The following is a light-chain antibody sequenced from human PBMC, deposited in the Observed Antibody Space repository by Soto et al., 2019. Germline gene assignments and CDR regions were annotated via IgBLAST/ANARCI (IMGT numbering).Light chain of an antibody. CDR1: QSVYNNY. CDR2: GAS. Sequence: EIVLTQSPGTLSLSPGERATLSCRASQSVYNNYLAWYQQKPGQTHRLLVNGASNRATGIPDRFSGGGSGTDFTLTISSLEPEDFAVYYCQQYGLPPHSFGQGTRVEIK. CDR3: QQYGLPPHS. V-gene: IGKV3-20*01. J-gene: IGKJ2*01.